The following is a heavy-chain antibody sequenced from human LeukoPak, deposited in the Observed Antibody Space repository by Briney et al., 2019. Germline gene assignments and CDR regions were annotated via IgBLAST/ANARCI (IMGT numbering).Heavy chain of an antibody. CDR3: ARAQGYCSGGSCYPGFNWFDP. D-gene: IGHD2-15*01. CDR1: GFTFSSYW. CDR2: IKQDGSEK. V-gene: IGHV3-7*03. Sequence: GGSLRLSCAASGFTFSSYWMSWVRQAPGKGLEWVANIKQDGSEKYYVDSVKGRFTISRDNAKNSLYLQMNSLRAEDTAVYYCARAQGYCSGGSCYPGFNWFDPWGQGTLVTVSS. J-gene: IGHJ5*02.